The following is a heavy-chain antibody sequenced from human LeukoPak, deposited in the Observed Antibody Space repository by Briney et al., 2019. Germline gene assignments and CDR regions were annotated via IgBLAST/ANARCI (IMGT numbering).Heavy chain of an antibody. D-gene: IGHD3-3*01. CDR2: ISGSGGTT. Sequence: PGGSLRLSCAASGFTFSNYAMSWVRRAPGKGLEWVSSISGSGGTTYYADFVKGRFTISRDISKNTLYLQMNSLRAEDTAVYYCAKRNYDFWSTYYSGYYFDYWGQGTLVTVSS. CDR3: AKRNYDFWSTYYSGYYFDY. J-gene: IGHJ4*02. V-gene: IGHV3-23*01. CDR1: GFTFSNYA.